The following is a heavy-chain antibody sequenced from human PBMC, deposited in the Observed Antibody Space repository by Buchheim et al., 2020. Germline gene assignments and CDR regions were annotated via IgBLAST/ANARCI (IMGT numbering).Heavy chain of an antibody. D-gene: IGHD4-11*01. CDR3: ARGGSYSDNAMDV. V-gene: IGHV3-33*01. J-gene: IGHJ6*02. CDR1: GFTFSSYG. CDR2: IWYDGSNK. Sequence: QVQLVESGGGVVQSGRSLRLSCAASGFTFSSYGMHWVRQAPGKGLEWVALIWYDGSNKYYGDSVKGRFTISRGNSKNTLSLQMNSLGAEDTAVYYCARGGSYSDNAMDVWGQGTT.